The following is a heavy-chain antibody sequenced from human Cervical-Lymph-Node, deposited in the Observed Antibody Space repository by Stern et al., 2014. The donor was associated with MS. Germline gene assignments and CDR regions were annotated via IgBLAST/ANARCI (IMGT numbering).Heavy chain of an antibody. CDR2: ISYDGSNK. J-gene: IGHJ4*02. CDR3: AKDHSSGWSEYYFDY. CDR1: AFTFSSYG. V-gene: IGHV3-30*18. D-gene: IGHD6-19*01. Sequence: VQLVESGGGVVQPGRSLRLSCAASAFTFSSYGMHWVRQAPGKGLEWVAVISYDGSNKYYADSVKGRFTISRVNSKNTLYLQVNRLRAEDTAVYYCAKDHSSGWSEYYFDYWGQGTLVTVSS.